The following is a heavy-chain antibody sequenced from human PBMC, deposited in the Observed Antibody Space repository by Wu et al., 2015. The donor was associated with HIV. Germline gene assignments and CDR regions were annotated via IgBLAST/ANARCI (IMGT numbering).Heavy chain of an antibody. CDR1: GGGFNSYA. D-gene: IGHD3-9*01. V-gene: IGHV1-69*05. Sequence: QVQLVQSGPEVKNPGSSVKVSCKASGGGFNSYAISWVRQAPGQGLEWMGGVIPVIGTPNSSQKFQGRVTITSDESTATVYMEMSTLRSEDTAVYYCARGLRDILTGYYSAFDYWGQGTLVIISS. J-gene: IGHJ4*02. CDR3: ARGLRDILTGYYSAFDY. CDR2: VIPVIGTP.